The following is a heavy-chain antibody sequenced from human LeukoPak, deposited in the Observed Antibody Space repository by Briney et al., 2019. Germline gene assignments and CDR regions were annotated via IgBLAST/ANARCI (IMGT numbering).Heavy chain of an antibody. Sequence: GGSLRLSCAASGFTFSSYSMNWVRQAPGKGLEWVSSISSSSSYIYYADSVKGRFTISRDNAKNSLYLQMNSLRAEDTAVYYCARDPVSTVRDWSDPWGQGTLVTVSS. CDR3: ARDPVSTVRDWSDP. V-gene: IGHV3-21*01. D-gene: IGHD4-11*01. CDR1: GFTFSSYS. J-gene: IGHJ5*02. CDR2: ISSSSSYI.